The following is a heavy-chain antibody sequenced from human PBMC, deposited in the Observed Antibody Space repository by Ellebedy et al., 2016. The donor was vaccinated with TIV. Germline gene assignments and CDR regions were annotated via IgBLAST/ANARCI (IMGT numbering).Heavy chain of an antibody. D-gene: IGHD3-3*01. CDR3: ATLYDFWSGYPPVDY. CDR1: GGSFSGYY. Sequence: SETLSLXCAVYGGSFSGYYWSWIRQPPGKGLEWIGEINHSGSTNYNPSLKSRVTISVDTSKNQFSLKLSSVTAADTAVYYCATLYDFWSGYPPVDYWGQGTLVTVSS. J-gene: IGHJ4*02. CDR2: INHSGST. V-gene: IGHV4-34*01.